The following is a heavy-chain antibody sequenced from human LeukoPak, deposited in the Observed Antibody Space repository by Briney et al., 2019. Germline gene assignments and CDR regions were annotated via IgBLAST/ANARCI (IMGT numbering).Heavy chain of an antibody. CDR3: ARDRSAIVDPSKFSCYYYMDV. V-gene: IGHV1-2*02. CDR1: GYTFTGYY. D-gene: IGHD2-15*01. J-gene: IGHJ6*03. CDR2: INPNSGGA. Sequence: ASVKVSCKASGYTFTGYYMHWVRQAPGQGLEWMGWINPNSGGANYAQKFQGRVTMTRDTSISTAYMELSRLRSDDAAVYYCARDRSAIVDPSKFSCYYYMDVWGKGTTVTVSS.